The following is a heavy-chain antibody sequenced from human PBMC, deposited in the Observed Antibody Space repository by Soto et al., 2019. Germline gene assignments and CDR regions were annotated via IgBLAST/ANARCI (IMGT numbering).Heavy chain of an antibody. J-gene: IGHJ4*02. CDR1: GFTFGDYA. CDR3: TRGRELQLWLPTFDY. D-gene: IGHD5-18*01. Sequence: PGGSLRLSCTPLGFTFGDYAMSWFRQAPGKGLEGVGFIRSKAYGGTTEYAASVKGRFTISRDDSKSIAYLQMNSLKTEDTAVYYCTRGRELQLWLPTFDYWGQGTLVTVSS. CDR2: IRSKAYGGTT. V-gene: IGHV3-49*03.